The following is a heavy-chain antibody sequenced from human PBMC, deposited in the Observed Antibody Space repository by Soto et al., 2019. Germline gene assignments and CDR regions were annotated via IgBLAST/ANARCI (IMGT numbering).Heavy chain of an antibody. CDR2: IYHGGNS. V-gene: IGHV4-4*02. D-gene: IGHD3-16*01. J-gene: IGHJ3*01. Sequence: QVQLKESGPGLVKPSGTLSLTCVVSSGSVSSPNWWSWVRQPPGKGLEWIGDIYHGGNSSYSPSLKSRVTLSVDKAKNEFSLKLNSITAADTAVYFCARKLGYDAFDVWGQGTVVTVSS. CDR1: SGSVSSPNW. CDR3: ARKLGYDAFDV.